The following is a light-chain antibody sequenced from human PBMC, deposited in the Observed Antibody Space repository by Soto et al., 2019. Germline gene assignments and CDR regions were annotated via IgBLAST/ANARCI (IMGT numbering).Light chain of an antibody. CDR3: QHFGNSLWT. J-gene: IGKJ1*01. Sequence: EIVLTQSPGTLSLSPWERATLPCRASQSVSSSYLAWYQQKPGQAPRLLIYGASSRATGIPDRFSGSGSGTDFTLTISGLEPEDFAVYYCQHFGNSLWTFGQGTKVDIK. CDR1: QSVSSSY. V-gene: IGKV3-20*01. CDR2: GAS.